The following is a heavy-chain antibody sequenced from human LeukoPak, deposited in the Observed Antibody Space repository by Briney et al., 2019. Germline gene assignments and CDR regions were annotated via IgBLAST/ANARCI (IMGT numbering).Heavy chain of an antibody. CDR2: ISAYNGNT. CDR1: GYTFTSYG. D-gene: IGHD3-22*01. Sequence: ASVKVSCKASGYTFTSYGISWVRQAPGQGLEWMGWISAYNGNTNYAQKLQGRVTMTTDTSTSTAYMELRSLRSDDTAVYYCARFAYYYDSSGYTSGAFDIWGQGTMVTVSS. CDR3: ARFAYYYDSSGYTSGAFDI. J-gene: IGHJ3*02. V-gene: IGHV1-18*01.